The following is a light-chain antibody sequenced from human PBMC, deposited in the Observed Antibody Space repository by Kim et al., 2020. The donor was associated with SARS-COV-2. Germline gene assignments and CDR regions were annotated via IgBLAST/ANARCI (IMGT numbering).Light chain of an antibody. J-gene: IGKJ4*01. Sequence: DIQMTQSPSTLSASVGDRVTITCRASQSISNWLAWYQQKPGKAPKLLIYKASSLESGVPSTFSGSGSGTEFTLTISSLQPDDLATYYCQQYNGYPLTFGGGTKVDIK. CDR2: KAS. CDR1: QSISNW. CDR3: QQYNGYPLT. V-gene: IGKV1-5*03.